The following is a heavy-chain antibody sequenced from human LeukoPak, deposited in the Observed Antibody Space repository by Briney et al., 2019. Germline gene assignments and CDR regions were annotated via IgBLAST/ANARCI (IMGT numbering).Heavy chain of an antibody. D-gene: IGHD4/OR15-4a*01. J-gene: IGHJ4*02. V-gene: IGHV1-18*04. CDR3: AGRAGAYSHPYDY. Sequence: ASVKVSCKASGYTFTGYYMHWVRQAPGQGLEWMGYIITYNGNTNYAQKLQGRVTMTTDTSTSTAYMELRSLRSDDTAVYYCAGRAGAYSHPYDYWGQGTLVTVSS. CDR2: IITYNGNT. CDR1: GYTFTGYY.